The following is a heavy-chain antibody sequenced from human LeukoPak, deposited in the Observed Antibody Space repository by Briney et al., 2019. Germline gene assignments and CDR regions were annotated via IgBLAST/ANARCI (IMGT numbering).Heavy chain of an antibody. J-gene: IGHJ4*02. V-gene: IGHV3-30-3*01. D-gene: IGHD5-24*01. CDR3: ARDPDGYASHFDY. Sequence: PGGPLRLSCAASGFTFSSYAMHWVRQAPGKGLEWVAVISYDGSNKYCADSVKGRFTISRDNSKNTLYLQMNSLRAEDTAVYYCARDPDGYASHFDYWGQGTLVTVSS. CDR1: GFTFSSYA. CDR2: ISYDGSNK.